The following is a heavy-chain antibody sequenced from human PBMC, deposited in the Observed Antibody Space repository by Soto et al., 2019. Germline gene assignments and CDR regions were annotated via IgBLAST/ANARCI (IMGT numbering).Heavy chain of an antibody. CDR3: ARSPLPTRITIFGVVNRGSMDV. V-gene: IGHV1-46*01. J-gene: IGHJ6*02. D-gene: IGHD3-3*01. CDR2: INPSGGST. Sequence: ASVKVSCKASGYTFTSYYMHWVRQAPGQGLEWMGIINPSGGSTSYAQKFQGRVTMTRDTSTSTVYMELSSLRSEDTAVYYCARSPLPTRITIFGVVNRGSMDVWGQGTTVTVSS. CDR1: GYTFTSYY.